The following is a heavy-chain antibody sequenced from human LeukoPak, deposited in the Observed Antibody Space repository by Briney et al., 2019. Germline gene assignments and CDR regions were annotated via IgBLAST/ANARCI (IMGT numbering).Heavy chain of an antibody. V-gene: IGHV3-66*01. CDR1: EFSVGSNY. Sequence: GGSLRLSCAASEFSVGSNYMTWVRQAPGKGLEWVSLIYSGGSTYYADSVKGRFTISRDNAKNSLYLQMNSLRAEDTAVYYCARDFGRYFFDYWGQGTLVTVSS. CDR2: IYSGGST. CDR3: ARDFGRYFFDY. J-gene: IGHJ4*02. D-gene: IGHD3-10*01.